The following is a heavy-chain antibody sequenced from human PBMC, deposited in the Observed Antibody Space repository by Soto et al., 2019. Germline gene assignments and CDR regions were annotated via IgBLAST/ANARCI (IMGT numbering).Heavy chain of an antibody. CDR2: IIPILGIA. CDR3: ARIGDGDDYGDYVA. D-gene: IGHD4-17*01. V-gene: IGHV1-69*02. J-gene: IGHJ5*02. Sequence: QVQLVQSGAEVKKPGSSVKVSCKASGGTFSSYTISWVRQAPGQGLEWMGRIIPILGIANYAQKFQGRVTIAADKATSTAYMELSSLRSEDTAVYYCARIGDGDDYGDYVAWGQGTLVTVSS. CDR1: GGTFSSYT.